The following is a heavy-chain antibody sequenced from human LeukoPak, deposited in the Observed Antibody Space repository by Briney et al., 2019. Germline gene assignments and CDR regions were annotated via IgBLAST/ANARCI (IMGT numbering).Heavy chain of an antibody. Sequence: SETLSLTCTVSGGSISSYYWNWIRQPPGKGLEWIGSISYSGSTNYNPSLESRVTISVDTSKNQISLKLSSVTAADTTVYYCARAPERWYSYGSYTYYYMDVWGKGTTVTVSS. D-gene: IGHD5-18*01. CDR2: ISYSGST. CDR1: GGSISSYY. V-gene: IGHV4-59*01. J-gene: IGHJ6*03. CDR3: ARAPERWYSYGSYTYYYMDV.